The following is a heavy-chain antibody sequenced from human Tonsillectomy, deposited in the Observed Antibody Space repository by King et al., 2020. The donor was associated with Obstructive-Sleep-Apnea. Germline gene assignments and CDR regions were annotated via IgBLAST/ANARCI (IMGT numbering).Heavy chain of an antibody. J-gene: IGHJ3*02. V-gene: IGHV2-5*02. CDR2: IYWDDDK. D-gene: IGHD4-23*01. CDR3: EHMATVGAFDM. CDR1: GFSLTTGGVS. Sequence: ITLQESGPTLVKPTQTLTVTCSFSGFSLTTGGVSVGWIRQPPGKALEWLALIYWDDDKRYRPSLKSRLTITKDISKNQVVLTMTTMDPVDTATYYCEHMATVGAFDMWGQGTMVTVFS.